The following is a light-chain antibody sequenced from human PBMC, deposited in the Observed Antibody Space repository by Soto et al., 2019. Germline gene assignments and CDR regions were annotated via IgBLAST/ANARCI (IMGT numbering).Light chain of an antibody. Sequence: QPVLTQSSSASASLGSSVKLTCTLSSGHSSYIIAWHQQQPGKAPRYLMKLEGSGSYNKGSGVPDRFSGSSSGADRYLTISNLPSEDEADYYCETWDSNTRGGVFGGGTKLTVL. V-gene: IGLV4-60*03. CDR1: SGHSSYI. CDR2: LEGSGSY. CDR3: ETWDSNTRGGV. J-gene: IGLJ3*02.